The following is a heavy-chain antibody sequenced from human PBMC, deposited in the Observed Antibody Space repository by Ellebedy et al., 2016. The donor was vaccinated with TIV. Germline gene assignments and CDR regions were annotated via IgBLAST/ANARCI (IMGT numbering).Heavy chain of an antibody. CDR1: GFTFSSYA. CDR3: ARLSRVYDSSGYNWFDP. CDR2: ISSNGGST. J-gene: IGHJ5*02. D-gene: IGHD3-22*01. Sequence: PGGSLRLSCAASGFTFSSYAMHWVRQAPGKGLEYVSAISSNGGSTYYANSVKGRFTISRDNSKNTLYLQMGSLRAEDMAVYYCARLSRVYDSSGYNWFDPWGQGTLVTVSS. V-gene: IGHV3-64*01.